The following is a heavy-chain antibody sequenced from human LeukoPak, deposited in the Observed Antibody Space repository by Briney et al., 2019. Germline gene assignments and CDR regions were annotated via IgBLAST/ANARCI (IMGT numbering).Heavy chain of an antibody. J-gene: IGHJ5*02. V-gene: IGHV3-21*01. D-gene: IGHD6-19*01. CDR2: ISSSSSYI. CDR1: GFTFSSYS. Sequence: GGSLRLSCAASGFTFSSYSMNWVRQAPGKGLEWVSSISSSSSYIYYADSVKGRFTISRDNAKNSLYLQMNSLRAEDTAVCYCARGLRQWVVPGDNWFDPWGQGTLVTVSS. CDR3: ARGLRQWVVPGDNWFDP.